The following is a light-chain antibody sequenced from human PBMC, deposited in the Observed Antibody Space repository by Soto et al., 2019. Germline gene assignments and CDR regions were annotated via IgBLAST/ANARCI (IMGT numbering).Light chain of an antibody. CDR3: QQSYSTPYT. CDR2: GAS. Sequence: DIQMTQSPSSLSASIGDRVTITCRASENIDSYLNWYQQKSGKAPDLLIFGASNLQGGVSSRFSGSVSGTHFTLTINSLQPEDSATYFCQQSYSTPYTFGQGTKLEVK. V-gene: IGKV1-39*01. CDR1: ENIDSY. J-gene: IGKJ2*01.